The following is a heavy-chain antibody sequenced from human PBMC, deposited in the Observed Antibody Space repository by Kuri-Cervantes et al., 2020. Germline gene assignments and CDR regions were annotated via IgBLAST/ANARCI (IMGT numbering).Heavy chain of an antibody. J-gene: IGHJ4*02. D-gene: IGHD3-10*01. V-gene: IGHV4-4*07. CDR1: GGSISSYY. CDR3: ARRSMVRGVDY. Sequence: ESLKISCTVSGGSISSYYWSWIRQPAGKGLEWIGRIYTSGSTNYNPSLKSRVTMSVDTSKNQFSLKLSSVTAADTAVYYCARRSMVRGVDYWGQGTLVTVSS. CDR2: IYTSGST.